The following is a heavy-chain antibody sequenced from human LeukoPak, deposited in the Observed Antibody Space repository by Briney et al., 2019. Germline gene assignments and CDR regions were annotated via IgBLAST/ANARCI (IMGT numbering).Heavy chain of an antibody. J-gene: IGHJ3*02. CDR2: INHSGST. D-gene: IGHD3-10*01. V-gene: IGHV4-34*01. CDR3: ARGRLVRGRTPAFDI. Sequence: SETLSLTCAVYGGSSSGYYWSWIRQPPGKGLEWIGEINHSGSTNYNPSLKSRVTISVDTSKNQFSLKLSSVTAADTAVYYCARGRLVRGRTPAFDIWGQGTMVTVSS. CDR1: GGSSSGYY.